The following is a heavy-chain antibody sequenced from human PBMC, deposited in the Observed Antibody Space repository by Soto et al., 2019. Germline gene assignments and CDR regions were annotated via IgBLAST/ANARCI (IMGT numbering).Heavy chain of an antibody. V-gene: IGHV4-59*01. Sequence: PSETPSLTCSVSGGSISSYFWSWIRQPPGKGLEWIGYVYYSGTTNYNPSLKSRVTISVDTSKNQFSLKLSSVTAADTAVYYCAADSSGYNWFDPWGQGTLVTVSS. J-gene: IGHJ5*02. CDR2: VYYSGTT. CDR1: GGSISSYF. D-gene: IGHD6-19*01. CDR3: AADSSGYNWFDP.